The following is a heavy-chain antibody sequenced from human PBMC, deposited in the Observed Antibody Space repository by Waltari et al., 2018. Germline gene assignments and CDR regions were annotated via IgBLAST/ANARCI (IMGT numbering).Heavy chain of an antibody. V-gene: IGHV2-5*04. CDR2: IYWNDDK. CDR3: VSTRTYYIVSGPSFADS. J-gene: IGHJ4*02. D-gene: IGHD2-21*01. CDR1: GLSLSNSGVG. Sequence: QITLKESGPALVKPTQTLTLTCSLSGLSLSNSGVGVGWIRQPPGQALEWLALIYWNDDKRYRPSLKSRLTILKDTSKNEVVLTVTNMGPVDTGTYFCVSTRTYYIVSGPSFADSWGQGVRVTVSS.